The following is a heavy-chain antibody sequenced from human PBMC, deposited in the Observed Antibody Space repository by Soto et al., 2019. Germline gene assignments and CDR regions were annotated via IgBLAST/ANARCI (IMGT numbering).Heavy chain of an antibody. D-gene: IGHD1-26*01. Sequence: LNGACKGAVYSITIYYRDWVRQAPGQGLEWLGIINPNSGNTGYAQKFQGRVTMTRNTSISTAYMELSSLRSEDTAVYYCARDWDGGWFDPWGQGTLVTV. CDR2: INPNSGNT. J-gene: IGHJ5*02. CDR3: ARDWDGGWFDP. V-gene: IGHV1-8*02. CDR1: VYSITIYY.